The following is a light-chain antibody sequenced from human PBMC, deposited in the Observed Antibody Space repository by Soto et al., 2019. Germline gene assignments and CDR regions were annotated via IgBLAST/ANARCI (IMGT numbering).Light chain of an antibody. J-gene: IGKJ1*01. CDR2: GAS. CDR3: QQSYTTPWT. CDR1: QGISTY. Sequence: DIQMTQSPSSLSASVGDRVTITCRASQGISTYLNWYQQKPGKAPKVLLYGASILQTGVPSRFSGSGSGTDFTLTIRSLQPEDSATYYCQQSYTTPWTFGQGTKVDIK. V-gene: IGKV1-39*01.